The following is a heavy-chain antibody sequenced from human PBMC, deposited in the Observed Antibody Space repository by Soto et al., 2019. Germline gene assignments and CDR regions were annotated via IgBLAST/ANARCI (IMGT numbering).Heavy chain of an antibody. Sequence: SETLSLTCTVSGGPISSSSYYWGWIRQPPGKGLEWIGSIYYSGSTYYNPSLKSRVTISVDTSKNQPSLKLSSVTAADTAVYYCARQGYSSVTTDWFDPWGQGTLVTVSS. CDR1: GGPISSSSYY. J-gene: IGHJ5*02. CDR3: ARQGYSSVTTDWFDP. V-gene: IGHV4-39*01. CDR2: IYYSGST. D-gene: IGHD6-25*01.